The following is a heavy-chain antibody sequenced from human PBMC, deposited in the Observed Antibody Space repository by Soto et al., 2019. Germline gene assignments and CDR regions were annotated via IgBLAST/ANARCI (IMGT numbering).Heavy chain of an antibody. CDR2: IPSKTNTYAT. CDR3: TRQHLDVPVASAIDY. D-gene: IGHD6-19*01. J-gene: IGHJ4*02. Sequence: ELQLVESGGGLVQPGGSLKLSCAASGFTFSGSTIHWVRQTSGKGLEWVGRIPSKTNTYATAYAASVKGRFTISRDDSKNTAYLQMNSLKTEDTAVYYCTRQHLDVPVASAIDYWGQGTLVTVSS. CDR1: GFTFSGST. V-gene: IGHV3-73*02.